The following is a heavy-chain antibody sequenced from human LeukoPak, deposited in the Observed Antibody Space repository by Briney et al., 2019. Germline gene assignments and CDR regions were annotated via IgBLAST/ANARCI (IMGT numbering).Heavy chain of an antibody. D-gene: IGHD2-2*01. CDR3: ATPGVYCSSTSCPRAFDY. CDR1: GYTFTSYG. CDR2: ISAYNGNT. V-gene: IGHV1-18*01. Sequence: GASVKVSCKASGYTFTSYGISWVRQAPGQGLEWMGWISAYNGNTNYAQKFQGRVTMTEDTSTDTAYMELSSLRSEDTAVYYCATPGVYCSSTSCPRAFDYWGQGTLVTVSS. J-gene: IGHJ4*02.